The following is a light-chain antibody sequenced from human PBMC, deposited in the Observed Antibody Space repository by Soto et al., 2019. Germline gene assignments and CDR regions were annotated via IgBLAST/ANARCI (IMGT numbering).Light chain of an antibody. J-gene: IGLJ3*02. CDR2: EVS. CDR1: SSNIGAGYD. Sequence: QSVLTQPPSVSGAPGQRVTISCTGSSSNIGAGYDVHWYQHLPRTAPKLIIYEVSNRPSGVSNRFSGSKSGNTASLTVSGLQAEDEADYYCSSYSSVTTLWVFGGGTKVTVL. CDR3: SSYSSVTTLWV. V-gene: IGLV1-40*01.